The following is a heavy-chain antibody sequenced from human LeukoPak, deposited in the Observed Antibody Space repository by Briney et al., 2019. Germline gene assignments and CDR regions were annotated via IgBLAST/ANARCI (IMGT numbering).Heavy chain of an antibody. CDR2: VNPSSGGT. J-gene: IGHJ3*02. D-gene: IGHD3-9*01. V-gene: IGHV1-2*02. Sequence: ASVTVSCKASGYTFTDYYVHWVRQAPGQGLEWVGWVNPSSGGTNYAQKFQGRVTMTRDTSISTAYMELSSLRSDDTAIFYCARARRSYDVLTGHRNNPFDIWGQGTLVTVSS. CDR3: ARARRSYDVLTGHRNNPFDI. CDR1: GYTFTDYY.